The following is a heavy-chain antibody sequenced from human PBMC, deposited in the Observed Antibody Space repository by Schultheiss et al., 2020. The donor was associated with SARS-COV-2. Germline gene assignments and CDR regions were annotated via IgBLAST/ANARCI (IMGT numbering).Heavy chain of an antibody. V-gene: IGHV1-46*01. CDR2: MNPSGGGT. J-gene: IGHJ4*02. D-gene: IGHD3-22*01. CDR3: ARGTYYYDSSGYGLFDY. Sequence: ASVKVSCKASGYTFTSYYIHWVRQAPGQGLQWMGVMNPSGGGTTYAQKFQGRVTMTRDTSTSAVYMELSSLRSEDTAVYYCARGTYYYDSSGYGLFDYWGQGTLVTVSS. CDR1: GYTFTSYY.